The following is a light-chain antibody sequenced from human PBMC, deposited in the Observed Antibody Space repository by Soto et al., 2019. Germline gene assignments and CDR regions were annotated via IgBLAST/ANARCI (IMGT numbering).Light chain of an antibody. CDR1: ALPNDH. CDR2: KGT. Sequence: SYELTQPPSVSVSPGQTARITCSGDALPNDHVYWYQQKPGQAPVLLIYKGTERPSGIPERFSGSTSGTTVTLTISGVQAEDEADYYCQSVDSSSSCRIFGGGTKLTVL. CDR3: QSVDSSSSCRI. J-gene: IGLJ2*01. V-gene: IGLV3-25*03.